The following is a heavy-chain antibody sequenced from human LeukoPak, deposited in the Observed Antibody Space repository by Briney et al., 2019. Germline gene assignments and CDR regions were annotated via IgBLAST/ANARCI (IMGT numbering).Heavy chain of an antibody. Sequence: SETLSLTRAVYGGSFSGYYWSWIRQPPGKGLEWIGEINHSGSTNYNPSLKSRVTISVDTSKNQFSLKLSSVTAADTAVYYCARDYVGATIVAFDIWGQGTMVTVSS. D-gene: IGHD1-26*01. CDR3: ARDYVGATIVAFDI. J-gene: IGHJ3*02. CDR2: INHSGST. CDR1: GGSFSGYY. V-gene: IGHV4-34*01.